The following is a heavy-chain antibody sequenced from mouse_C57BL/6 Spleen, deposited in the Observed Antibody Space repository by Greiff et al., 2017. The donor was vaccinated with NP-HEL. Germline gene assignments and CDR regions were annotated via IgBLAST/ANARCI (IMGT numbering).Heavy chain of an antibody. D-gene: IGHD2-4*01. CDR2: ISYDGSN. CDR3: ARNYDYDGAWFAY. CDR1: GYSITSGYY. Sequence: ESGPGLVKPSQSLSLTCSVTGYSITSGYYWNWIRQFPGNKLEWMGYISYDGSNNYNPSLKNRIPITRDTSKNQFFLKLNSVTTEDTATYYCARNYDYDGAWFAYWGQGTLVTVSA. J-gene: IGHJ3*01. V-gene: IGHV3-6*01.